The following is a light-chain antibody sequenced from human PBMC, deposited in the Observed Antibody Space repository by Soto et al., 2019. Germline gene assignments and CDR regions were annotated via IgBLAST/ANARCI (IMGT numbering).Light chain of an antibody. CDR3: CSYVGARTYV. J-gene: IGLJ1*01. Sequence: QSALTQPASVSGSPGQSITISCTGSVSVVGNFGPVSWYQQHPGQVPKLIIYEGNRRPSGVSSRFSGSKSGNTASLTISGLQAEDEADYYCCSYVGARTYVFGTGTKVTVL. V-gene: IGLV2-23*01. CDR1: VSVVGNFGP. CDR2: EGN.